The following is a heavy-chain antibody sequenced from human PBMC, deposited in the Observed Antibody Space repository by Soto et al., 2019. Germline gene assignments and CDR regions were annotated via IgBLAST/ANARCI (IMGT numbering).Heavy chain of an antibody. CDR2: VYSSGST. V-gene: IGHV4-59*08. J-gene: IGHJ5*02. CDR1: GGSISSHS. Sequence: ETLSLTCTVSGGSISSHSWNWIRQPPGRGLEWIGYVYSSGSTKYNPSLESRVTISVDTSKNQFSLKLTSLTAADTAVYYCARRVQTNSNVVQDNWIYTLCMRNLLPVSS. CDR3: ARRVQTNSNVVQDNWIYT. D-gene: IGHD1-1*01.